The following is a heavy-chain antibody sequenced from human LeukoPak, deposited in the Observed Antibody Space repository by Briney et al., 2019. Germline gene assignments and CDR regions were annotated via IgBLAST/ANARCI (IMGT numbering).Heavy chain of an antibody. CDR2: ISSSSSYI. V-gene: IGHV3-21*01. CDR3: ARDSPVPYYYDSSGYADY. CDR1: GFTFSSYS. Sequence: GGSLRLSCAASGFTFSSYSMNWVRQAPGKGLEWVSSISSSSSYIYYADSVEGRFTISRDNAKNSLYLQMNSLRAEDTAVYYCARDSPVPYYYDSSGYADYWGQGTLVTVSS. D-gene: IGHD3-22*01. J-gene: IGHJ4*02.